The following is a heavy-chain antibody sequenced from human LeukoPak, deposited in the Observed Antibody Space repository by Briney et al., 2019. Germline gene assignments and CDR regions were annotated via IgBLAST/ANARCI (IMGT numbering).Heavy chain of an antibody. CDR1: RYTFTGYY. D-gene: IGHD6-6*01. CDR3: ARGLAAPADQYYMDV. CDR2: INPNSGGT. J-gene: IGHJ6*03. V-gene: IGHV1-2*02. Sequence: ASVKVSCKASRYTFTGYYMHWVRQAPGQGLEWMGWINPNSGGTNYAQKFQGRVTMTRDTSISTAYMELSRLRSDDTAVYYCARGLAAPADQYYMDVWGKGTTVTVSS.